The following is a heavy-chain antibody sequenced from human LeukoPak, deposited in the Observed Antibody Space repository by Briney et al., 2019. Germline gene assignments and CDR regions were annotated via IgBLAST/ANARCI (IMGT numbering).Heavy chain of an antibody. CDR2: IWVDGSNK. Sequence: GGTLRLSCAASLFTFSSYGMHWVRQAPGEGLEGVAVIWVDGSNKYYADSVKARFTISRDNSKNTLYLQMNSLRAEDTAVYYCAKDPHSGSYALNWFDPWGQGTLVTVSS. J-gene: IGHJ5*02. V-gene: IGHV3-33*06. D-gene: IGHD1-26*01. CDR1: LFTFSSYG. CDR3: AKDPHSGSYALNWFDP.